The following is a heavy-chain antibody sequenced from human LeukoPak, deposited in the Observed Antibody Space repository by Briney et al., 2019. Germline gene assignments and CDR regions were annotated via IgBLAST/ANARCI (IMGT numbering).Heavy chain of an antibody. Sequence: ASVKVSCKASGYTFTAYYMHWVRQAPGQGLEWMGWIDPNSGATDSAQKFQGRVTVTRDSSINTVYMELSRLTSDDTAVYYCARGRASLTAWFVPWGQGTLVTVSS. J-gene: IGHJ5*02. CDR3: ARGRASLTAWFVP. D-gene: IGHD1-20*01. V-gene: IGHV1-2*02. CDR1: GYTFTAYY. CDR2: IDPNSGAT.